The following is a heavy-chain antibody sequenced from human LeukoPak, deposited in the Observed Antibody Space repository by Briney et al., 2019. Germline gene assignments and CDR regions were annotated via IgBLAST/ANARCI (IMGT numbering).Heavy chain of an antibody. J-gene: IGHJ5*02. V-gene: IGHV4-59*01. CDR2: IYYSGSP. Sequence: SETLSLTGTGSGGSISSYYWSWIRQPPGKGLEWIGYIYYSGSPNYNPSLKSRVTISVDTSKNQFSLKLSSVTAADTAVYYCARRAVAGTRFDPWGQGTLVTVSS. D-gene: IGHD6-19*01. CDR3: ARRAVAGTRFDP. CDR1: GGSISSYY.